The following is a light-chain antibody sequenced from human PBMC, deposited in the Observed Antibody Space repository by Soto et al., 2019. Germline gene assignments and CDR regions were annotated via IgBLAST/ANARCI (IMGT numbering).Light chain of an antibody. Sequence: EIVLTQSPGTLSLSPGERATLSCRASQSVSSSYLAWYQQKPGQAPRLLIYGASSRATGIPDRFSGSGSGTDFTLIISSLQSEDFAVYYCQQYNNWPPWTFGQGTKVDIK. CDR1: QSVSSSY. V-gene: IGKV3-20*01. CDR3: QQYNNWPPWT. J-gene: IGKJ1*01. CDR2: GAS.